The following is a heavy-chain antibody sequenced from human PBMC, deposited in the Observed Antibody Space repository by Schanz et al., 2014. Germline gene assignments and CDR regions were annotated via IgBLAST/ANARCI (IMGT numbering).Heavy chain of an antibody. Sequence: QVQLVQSGAEVKKPGASVKVSCEASGYTFTSYYIHWFRQAPGQGLEWMGKINPSSGTTRIAQNCQGRLTVTRDTSTSTVNMELSSLRSEDTAVYYCARGGFFDSTSFDSWGQGTLXTVSS. J-gene: IGHJ4*02. CDR1: GYTFTSYY. D-gene: IGHD2-2*01. V-gene: IGHV1-46*03. CDR3: ARGGFFDSTSFDS. CDR2: INPSSGTT.